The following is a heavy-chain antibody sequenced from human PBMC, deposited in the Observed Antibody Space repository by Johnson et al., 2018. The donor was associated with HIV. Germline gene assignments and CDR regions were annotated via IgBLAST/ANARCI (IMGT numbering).Heavy chain of an antibody. J-gene: IGHJ3*02. Sequence: QAPGKGLEWVAVIWYDGSNKYYADSVKGRFTISRDNSKNTLYLQMNSLRGEDTAVYYCARSKGRIWYGSAFDIWGQGTMVTVSS. V-gene: IGHV3-33*01. CDR2: IWYDGSNK. D-gene: IGHD6-13*01. CDR3: ARSKGRIWYGSAFDI.